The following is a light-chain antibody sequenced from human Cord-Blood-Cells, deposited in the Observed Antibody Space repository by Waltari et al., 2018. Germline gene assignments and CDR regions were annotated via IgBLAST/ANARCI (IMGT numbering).Light chain of an antibody. CDR1: SSDVGGYNY. CDR2: EVI. Sequence: QSALTQPPSASGSPGQSVTISCTGTSSDVGGYNYVSWYQQHPGKAPKLMIYEVIKRPSGVPVRFSVSKSGNTASLTVSGLQAEDEAEYYCSSYAGSNNWVFGGGTKLTVL. CDR3: SSYAGSNNWV. J-gene: IGLJ3*02. V-gene: IGLV2-8*01.